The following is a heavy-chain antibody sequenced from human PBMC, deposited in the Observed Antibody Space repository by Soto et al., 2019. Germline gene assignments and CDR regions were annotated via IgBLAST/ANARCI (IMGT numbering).Heavy chain of an antibody. Sequence: ASVKVSCKASGYTFTSYDINWVRQATGQGLEWMGWMNPNSGNTGYAQKFQGRVTMTRNTSISTAYMELSSLRSEDTAVYYCASLNRDEYSSSSGVPSDYWGQGTLVTVSS. V-gene: IGHV1-8*01. CDR3: ASLNRDEYSSSSGVPSDY. J-gene: IGHJ4*02. CDR1: GYTFTSYD. CDR2: MNPNSGNT. D-gene: IGHD6-6*01.